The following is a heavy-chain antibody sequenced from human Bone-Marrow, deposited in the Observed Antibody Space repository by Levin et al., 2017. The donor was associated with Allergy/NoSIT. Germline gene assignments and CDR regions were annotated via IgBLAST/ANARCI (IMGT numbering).Heavy chain of an antibody. J-gene: IGHJ6*02. V-gene: IGHV1-69*13. CDR2: ILPKFGPA. Sequence: GASVKVSCKASGFSFSDYAITWVRHTPGQGLEWLGGILPKFGPAQYPQKFQGRVTITAGESTSAASMELRSLTSDDTGIYYCARVGAAGLYYYYGLDVWGQGTTVTVSS. CDR1: GFSFSDYA. CDR3: ARVGAAGLYYYYGLDV. D-gene: IGHD6-13*01.